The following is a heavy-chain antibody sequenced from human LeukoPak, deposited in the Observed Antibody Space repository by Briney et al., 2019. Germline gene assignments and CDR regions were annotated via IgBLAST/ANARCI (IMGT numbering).Heavy chain of an antibody. J-gene: IGHJ4*02. CDR1: GFTSTNYA. CDR2: LIGSSGST. Sequence: GGSLRLSCAASGFTSTNYAMNWVRQAPGKGLEWVSVLIGSSGSTDYADSVKGRFTISRDNAKNTLYLQMNGLRAEDTAVYYCARSKAGRSFDYWGQGTLVTVSS. D-gene: IGHD6-6*01. CDR3: ARSKAGRSFDY. V-gene: IGHV3-23*01.